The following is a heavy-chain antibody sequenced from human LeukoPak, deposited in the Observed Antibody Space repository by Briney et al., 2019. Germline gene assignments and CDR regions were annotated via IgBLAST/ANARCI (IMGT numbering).Heavy chain of an antibody. CDR3: ARDSRHCSGGSCYSNWYFDL. Sequence: GGSLRLSCAASGFTFSRYELNWVRPAPGKGVGWVSYISSSGSMIYYADSVKGRFTISRDKAKNSLYLQMNSLRAEDTAVYYCARDSRHCSGGSCYSNWYFDLWGRGTLVTVSS. CDR1: GFTFSRYE. CDR2: ISSSGSMI. D-gene: IGHD2-15*01. J-gene: IGHJ2*01. V-gene: IGHV3-48*03.